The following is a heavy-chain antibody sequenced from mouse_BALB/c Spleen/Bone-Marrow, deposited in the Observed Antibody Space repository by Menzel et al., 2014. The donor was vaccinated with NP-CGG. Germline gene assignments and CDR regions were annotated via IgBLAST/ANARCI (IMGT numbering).Heavy chain of an antibody. CDR2: INPYNDGT. D-gene: IGHD2-4*01. CDR3: ASRSTMISWFAY. CDR1: GYTFTSYV. J-gene: IGHJ3*01. V-gene: IGHV1-14*01. Sequence: EVKLQESGPELVKPGASVKMSCKASGYTFTSYVMHWVKQKPGQGLEWIGYINPYNDGTKYNETFKGKATLTSDKSSSTAYMELSSLTSEDSAVYYCASRSTMISWFAYWGQGTLVTVSA.